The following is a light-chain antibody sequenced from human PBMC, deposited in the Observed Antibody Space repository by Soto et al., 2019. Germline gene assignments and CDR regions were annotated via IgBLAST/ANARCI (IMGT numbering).Light chain of an antibody. CDR3: SSYTSSSIPYV. CDR2: DVS. V-gene: IGLV2-14*01. J-gene: IGLJ1*01. Sequence: QSVLTQPASVSGSPGQSITISCTGTNSDVGGYNFVSWYQQHPGKAPKLMIYDVSNRPSGVSNRFSGSKSGNTASLNLSGLQAEDEADYYCSSYTSSSIPYVFGIGTKLTVL. CDR1: NSDVGGYNF.